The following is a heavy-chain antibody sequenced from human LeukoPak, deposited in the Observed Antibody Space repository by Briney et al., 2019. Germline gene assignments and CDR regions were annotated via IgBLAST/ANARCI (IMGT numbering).Heavy chain of an antibody. Sequence: GGSLRLSCAASGFTFDDYAMHWVRQAPGKGLEWVSGISWNSGSIGYADSVKGRFTISRDNAKNSLYLQMNSLRAEDTAVYYCARGVPDAIGYFQHWGQGTLVTVSS. D-gene: IGHD2-2*02. CDR2: ISWNSGSI. CDR1: GFTFDDYA. J-gene: IGHJ1*01. V-gene: IGHV3-9*01. CDR3: ARGVPDAIGYFQH.